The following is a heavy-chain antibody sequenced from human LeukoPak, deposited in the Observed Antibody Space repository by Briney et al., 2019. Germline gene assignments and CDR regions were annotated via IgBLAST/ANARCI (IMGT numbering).Heavy chain of an antibody. Sequence: SETLSLTCTVSGGSVNSGDYYWSWIRQSPGKGLEWIGYIYYSGSTYYNPSLKSRVRMSLDTSKNQFSLKLTSVTAADTAMYYCVSQKSFCGSGYDPFDYWGQGSLVTVSS. J-gene: IGHJ4*02. D-gene: IGHD5-12*01. CDR1: GGSVNSGDYY. V-gene: IGHV4-30-4*01. CDR2: IYYSGST. CDR3: VSQKSFCGSGYDPFDY.